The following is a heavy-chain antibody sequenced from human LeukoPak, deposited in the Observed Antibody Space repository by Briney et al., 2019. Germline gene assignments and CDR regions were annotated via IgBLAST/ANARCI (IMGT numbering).Heavy chain of an antibody. J-gene: IGHJ3*02. Sequence: PSETLSLTCTVSGGSISSYYWSWIRQPAGKGLEWIGRIYTSGTTHYNPSLKSRVTMSVDTSKNQFSLKLSSVTAADTAVYYCARGIAVAAFSVYAFDIWGQGTMVTVSS. CDR1: GGSISSYY. CDR3: ARGIAVAAFSVYAFDI. D-gene: IGHD6-19*01. V-gene: IGHV4-4*07. CDR2: IYTSGTT.